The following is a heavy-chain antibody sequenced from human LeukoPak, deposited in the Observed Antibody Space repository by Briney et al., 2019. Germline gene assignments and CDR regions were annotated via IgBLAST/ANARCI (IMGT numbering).Heavy chain of an antibody. Sequence: PSETLSLTCTVSGGSISSYFWSWIRQPAGKGLEWIGRISGSGTITYNPALQSRLSISIDTSKNQFSLKLMSVTAADTAVYYCARGLDYGDAVDYWGQGTLVTVSS. V-gene: IGHV4-4*07. CDR3: ARGLDYGDAVDY. D-gene: IGHD4-17*01. J-gene: IGHJ4*02. CDR2: ISGSGTI. CDR1: GGSISSYF.